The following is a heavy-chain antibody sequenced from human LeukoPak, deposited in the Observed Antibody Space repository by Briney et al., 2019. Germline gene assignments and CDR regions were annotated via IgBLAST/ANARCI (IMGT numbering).Heavy chain of an antibody. CDR3: ARDYDSYGNDY. J-gene: IGHJ4*02. V-gene: IGHV3-48*04. D-gene: IGHD5-18*01. CDR2: ISTSSTTI. Sequence: GGSLRLSCAASGFTFSSYSMNWVRQAPGKGLEWLSYISTSSTTIYYADSVKGRFTISRDNAKNSLYLQMNSLRAEDTAVYYCARDYDSYGNDYWGQGTLVTVSS. CDR1: GFTFSSYS.